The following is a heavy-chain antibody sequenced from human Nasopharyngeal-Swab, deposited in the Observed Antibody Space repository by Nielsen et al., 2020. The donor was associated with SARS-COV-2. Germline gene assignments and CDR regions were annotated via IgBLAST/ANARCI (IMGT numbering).Heavy chain of an antibody. V-gene: IGHV3-69-1*02. J-gene: IGHJ4*02. CDR3: ARDSELLTNYYGLDY. CDR2: ISYDNTI. D-gene: IGHD3-9*01. Sequence: VRQAPGKGLEWISYISYDNTIFYADSVKGRFTISRDNAKNSLYLHMISLRDEDTALYYCARDSELLTNYYGLDYWGQGTLVTVSS.